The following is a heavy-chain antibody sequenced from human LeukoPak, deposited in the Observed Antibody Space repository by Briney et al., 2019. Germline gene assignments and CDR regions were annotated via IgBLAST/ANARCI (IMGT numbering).Heavy chain of an antibody. J-gene: IGHJ4*02. CDR2: ISAYNGNT. D-gene: IGHD1-26*01. V-gene: IGHV1-18*01. Sequence: ASVTVPCKSSGYTLTSYGISWVRQAPAQGLEWMGWISAYNGNTNYAQKLQGRVTMTTDTSTSTAYMELRSLRSDDTAVYYCARDFGGSGSYAYWGQGTVVTVSS. CDR1: GYTLTSYG. CDR3: ARDFGGSGSYAY.